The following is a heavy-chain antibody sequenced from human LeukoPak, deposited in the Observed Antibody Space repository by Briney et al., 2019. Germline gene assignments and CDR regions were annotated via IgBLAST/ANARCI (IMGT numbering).Heavy chain of an antibody. CDR2: ISSSSSYI. V-gene: IGHV3-21*01. Sequence: GGSLRLSCAASGFTFSSYSTNWVRQAPGKGLEWVSSISSSSSYIYYADSVKGRFTISRDNAKNSLYLQMNSLRAEDTAVYYCARGVVPAALNWFDPWGQGTLVTVSS. CDR1: GFTFSSYS. J-gene: IGHJ5*02. CDR3: ARGVVPAALNWFDP. D-gene: IGHD2-2*01.